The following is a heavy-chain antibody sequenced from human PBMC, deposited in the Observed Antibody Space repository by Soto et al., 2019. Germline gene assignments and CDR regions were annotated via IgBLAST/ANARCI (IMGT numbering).Heavy chain of an antibody. CDR3: ARSGYSSWYYFDY. Sequence: ASVKVSCKASGYTFTGYYMHWVRQAPGQGLEWMGWINPNSGGTNYAQKFQGWVTMTRDTSISTAYMELSRLRSDDTAVYYCARSGYSSWYYFDYWGQGTLVTVSS. D-gene: IGHD6-13*01. CDR2: INPNSGGT. V-gene: IGHV1-2*04. CDR1: GYTFTGYY. J-gene: IGHJ4*02.